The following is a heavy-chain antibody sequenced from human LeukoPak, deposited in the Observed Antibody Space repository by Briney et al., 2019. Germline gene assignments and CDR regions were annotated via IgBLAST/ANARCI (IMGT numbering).Heavy chain of an antibody. CDR2: IYTSGST. Sequence: TLSLTCTVSGGSISTSTYWSWIRQPAGKGLEWIGRIYTSGSTNYNPSLKSRVTISVDTSKNQFSLKLSSVTAADTAVYYCARHNRFPYCFQHWGQGTLVTVSS. V-gene: IGHV4-61*02. CDR1: GGSISTSTY. D-gene: IGHD2-21*01. J-gene: IGHJ1*01. CDR3: ARHNRFPYCFQH.